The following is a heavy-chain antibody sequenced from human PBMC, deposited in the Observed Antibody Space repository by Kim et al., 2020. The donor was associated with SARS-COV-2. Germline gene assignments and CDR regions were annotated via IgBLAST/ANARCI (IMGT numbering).Heavy chain of an antibody. CDR2: DDK. CDR3: AHNYPGWFDP. J-gene: IGHJ5*02. V-gene: IGHV2-5*01. Sequence: DDKRYSPSLKSRLNITKDTSKNQVVLKMTNMDPVDTATYYCAHNYPGWFDPWGQGTLVTVSS. D-gene: IGHD3-10*01.